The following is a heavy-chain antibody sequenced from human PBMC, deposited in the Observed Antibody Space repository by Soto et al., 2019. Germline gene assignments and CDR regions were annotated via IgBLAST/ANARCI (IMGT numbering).Heavy chain of an antibody. CDR1: GYTFNTYW. D-gene: IGHD2-21*01. CDR3: ARQGRTSASSDF. J-gene: IGHJ4*02. Sequence: VESLKISWRGFGYTFNTYWIGWVRQVPGKGLEWMGVMSPGNSDIRYSPAFQGQVSISADTSISTAYLQWSSLKTSDSGMYDCARQGRTSASSDFWGQGTLVTVSS. V-gene: IGHV5-51*01. CDR2: MSPGNSDI.